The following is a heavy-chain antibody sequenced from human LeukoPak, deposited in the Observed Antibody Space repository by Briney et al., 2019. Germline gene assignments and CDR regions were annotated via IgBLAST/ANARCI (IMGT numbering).Heavy chain of an antibody. D-gene: IGHD5-24*01. Sequence: SETLSLTCTVSGGSISSSSYYWGWIRQPPGKGLEWIGSIYYSGSTYYNPSLKSRVTISVDTSKNQFSLKLSSVTAADTAVYYCARGPRGGEMATITDYWGQGTLVTVSS. CDR1: GGSISSSSYY. CDR2: IYYSGST. J-gene: IGHJ4*02. V-gene: IGHV4-39*01. CDR3: ARGPRGGEMATITDY.